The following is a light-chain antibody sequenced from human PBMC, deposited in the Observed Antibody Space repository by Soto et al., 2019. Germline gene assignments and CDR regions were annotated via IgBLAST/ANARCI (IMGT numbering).Light chain of an antibody. CDR1: SSDVGAYRH. CDR2: DVY. V-gene: IGLV2-14*03. CDR3: SAYTTDRSYI. Sequence: QSGLTQPASVSGSPGQSITISFTGTSSDVGAYRHVSWHQQHPGKAPKHVIYDVYDRPSGVSNRFSGSKSGNTASLTISGLQAEDEADYYCSAYTTDRSYIFGSGTKVTVL. J-gene: IGLJ1*01.